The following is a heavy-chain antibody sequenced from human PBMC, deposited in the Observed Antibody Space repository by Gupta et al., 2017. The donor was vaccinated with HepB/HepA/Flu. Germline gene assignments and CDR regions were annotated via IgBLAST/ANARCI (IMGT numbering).Heavy chain of an antibody. Sequence: QVQLVQSGAEVKKPGASVQVSCKASGYTFTSYGISWVRQAPGHGLEWMGWISAYNGNTNYAQKFQGRVTITTDTSTSTAYMGLRSRRDDDTAVYYCARGGSTGNLGDGGQGTLVTVSS. CDR2: ISAYNGNT. CDR1: GYTFTSYG. J-gene: IGHJ4*02. D-gene: IGHD1-1*01. V-gene: IGHV1-18*01. CDR3: ARGGSTGNLGD.